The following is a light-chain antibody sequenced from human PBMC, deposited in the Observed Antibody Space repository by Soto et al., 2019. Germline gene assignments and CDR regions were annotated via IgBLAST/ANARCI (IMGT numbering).Light chain of an antibody. Sequence: EIVLTQSPATLSLSPGERATLSCRDSQSVSSYLAWYQQKPGQAPRLLIYDASNRATGIPARFSVSGSGTDFTLTISSLEPEDFAVYYCQQRSNWPTFGQGTKVDIK. J-gene: IGKJ1*01. CDR3: QQRSNWPT. CDR1: QSVSSY. V-gene: IGKV3-11*01. CDR2: DAS.